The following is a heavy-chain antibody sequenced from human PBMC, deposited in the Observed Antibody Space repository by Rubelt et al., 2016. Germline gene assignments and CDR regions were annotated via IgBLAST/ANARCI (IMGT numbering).Heavy chain of an antibody. CDR2: IYIGDTT. J-gene: IGHJ4*02. CDR1: GFTVSSNY. Sequence: EVQLVESGGGLIQPGGSLRLSCAASGFTVSSNYMNWVRQAPGKGLEWVSVIYIGDTTDYADSVKGRFTISGDNSKNTLYLQMGSLRAEDTAVYHCARGVNWGSKSYFDYWGQGTLVSVSS. D-gene: IGHD7-27*01. V-gene: IGHV3-53*01. CDR3: ARGVNWGSKSYFDY.